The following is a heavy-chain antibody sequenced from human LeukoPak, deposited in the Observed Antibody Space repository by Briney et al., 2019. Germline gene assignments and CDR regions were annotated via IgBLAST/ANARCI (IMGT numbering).Heavy chain of an antibody. V-gene: IGHV4-39*01. Sequence: SETLSLTCTVSGGSISSSSYYWGWIRQPPGKGLEWIGSIYYSGSTYYNPSLKSRVTISVDTSKNQFSLKLSSVTAVDTAVYYCARRDYGGYYFDYWGQGTLVTVSS. J-gene: IGHJ4*02. CDR1: GGSISSSSYY. CDR3: ARRDYGGYYFDY. CDR2: IYYSGST. D-gene: IGHD4-17*01.